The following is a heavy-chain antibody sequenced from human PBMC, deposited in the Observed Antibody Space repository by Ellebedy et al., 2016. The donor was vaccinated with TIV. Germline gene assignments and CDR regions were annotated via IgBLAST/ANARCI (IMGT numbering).Heavy chain of an antibody. CDR2: LSPSGGGT. CDR1: RYIFSDFY. Sequence: ASVKVSXKASRYIFSDFYMHWVRQAPGQGLEWMGVLSPSGGGTTYSQNFQGRLTMARDTSTTTVYMTLSNLRSEDTAIYYCARGKDAFDVWGQGTVVIVSS. J-gene: IGHJ3*01. CDR3: ARGKDAFDV. V-gene: IGHV1-46*01.